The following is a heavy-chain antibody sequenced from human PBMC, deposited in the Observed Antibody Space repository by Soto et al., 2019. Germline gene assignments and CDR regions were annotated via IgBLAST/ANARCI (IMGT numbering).Heavy chain of an antibody. CDR1: GYSFTSYW. V-gene: IGHV5-51*01. D-gene: IGHD2-2*01. Sequence: GESLKISCKGSGYSFTSYWIGWVRQMPGKGLEWMGIIYPGDSDTRYSPSFQGQVTISADKSISTAYLQWSSLKASDTAMYYCARLGGYCSSTKCYGGGDYWGQGTQVTVYS. CDR2: IYPGDSDT. J-gene: IGHJ4*02. CDR3: ARLGGYCSSTKCYGGGDY.